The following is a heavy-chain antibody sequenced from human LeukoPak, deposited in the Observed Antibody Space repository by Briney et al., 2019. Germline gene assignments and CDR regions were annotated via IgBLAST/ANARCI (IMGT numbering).Heavy chain of an antibody. D-gene: IGHD1-26*01. V-gene: IGHV4-59*08. Sequence: SETLSLTCAVYGGSFSSYYWSWIRQPPGKGLEWIGYIFSSGSTNSNPSLKSRVTISVDTSKTQFSLKMTSVTAADTAVYYCARQGSGGRAFDIWGQGTMVTVSS. CDR2: IFSSGST. J-gene: IGHJ3*02. CDR1: GGSFSSYY. CDR3: ARQGSGGRAFDI.